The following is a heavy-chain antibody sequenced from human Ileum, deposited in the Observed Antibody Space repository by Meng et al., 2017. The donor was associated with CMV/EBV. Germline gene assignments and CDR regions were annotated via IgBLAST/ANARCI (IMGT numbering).Heavy chain of an antibody. D-gene: IGHD2-2*01. V-gene: IGHV2-5*02. Sequence: QIPLQESRPTLVQPPQTLTLTCTFSGFSLTTSGVGVGWILQPPGKALEWVALIYWDDDKRYSPSLKSRLIITKDTSKNQVVLTLTNVDPVDTGTYYCAHGSTRRTQRFDPWGQGILVTVSS. CDR3: AHGSTRRTQRFDP. CDR2: IYWDDDK. J-gene: IGHJ5*02. CDR1: GFSLTTSGVG.